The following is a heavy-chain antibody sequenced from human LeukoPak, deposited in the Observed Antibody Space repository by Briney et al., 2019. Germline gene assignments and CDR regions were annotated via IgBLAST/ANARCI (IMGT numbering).Heavy chain of an antibody. Sequence: ASVKVSCKVSGFAFTEMSIHWVRQTPRKGLEWMGGFDPESGERVYAQGFRGRVTLSEDTSTDTAYMELSSLTSEDTAVYYCADFGVVTHWFDPWGQGTLVTVSS. J-gene: IGHJ5*02. CDR1: GFAFTEMS. CDR2: FDPESGER. V-gene: IGHV1-24*01. D-gene: IGHD3-3*01. CDR3: ADFGVVTHWFDP.